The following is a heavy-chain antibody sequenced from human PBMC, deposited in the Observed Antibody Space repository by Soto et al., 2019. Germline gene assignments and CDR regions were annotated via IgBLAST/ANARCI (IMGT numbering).Heavy chain of an antibody. V-gene: IGHV4-59*03. Sequence: KTSETLSLTCSVSGSSLSRHYWSWIRLPPGGGLEWIGFMDYSGRTNYNPSFTSRITMSVDTSKNQFSLKLDLVTAADTALYYCHGADGYGVDVWGQGTTVTVSS. CDR2: MDYSGRT. CDR1: GSSLSRHY. D-gene: IGHD2-21*02. CDR3: HGADGYGVDV. J-gene: IGHJ6*02.